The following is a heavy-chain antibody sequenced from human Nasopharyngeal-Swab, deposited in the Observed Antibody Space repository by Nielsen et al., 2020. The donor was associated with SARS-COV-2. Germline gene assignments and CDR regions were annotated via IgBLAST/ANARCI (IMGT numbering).Heavy chain of an antibody. CDR2: IDEHGSTI. D-gene: IGHD2-21*02. CDR1: GFTFSSYW. V-gene: IGHV3-74*01. CDR3: ARDLVTGQRFDY. Sequence: GESLKISCVASGFTFSSYWMHWVRQVPGKGLVWVSRIDEHGSTINHADSVEGRFTISRDNAKNAVYLQMNSLRPEDTAVYYCARDLVTGQRFDYWGQGTLVTVSS. J-gene: IGHJ4*02.